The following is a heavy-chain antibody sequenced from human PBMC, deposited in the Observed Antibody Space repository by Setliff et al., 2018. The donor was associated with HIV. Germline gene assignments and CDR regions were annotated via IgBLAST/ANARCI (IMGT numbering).Heavy chain of an antibody. V-gene: IGHV4-61*02. D-gene: IGHD4-17*01. CDR2: IYTSGST. CDR3: ARTPKGDYGDYESVGYFDD. J-gene: IGHJ4*02. CDR1: GGSISSGSYY. Sequence: SETLSLTCTVSGGSISSGSYYWSWIRQPAGKGLEWIGRIYTSGSTNYNPSLKSRLTISVDTSKNQFSLKLSPVTAADTAVYYCARTPKGDYGDYESVGYFDDWGQGTLVTVSS.